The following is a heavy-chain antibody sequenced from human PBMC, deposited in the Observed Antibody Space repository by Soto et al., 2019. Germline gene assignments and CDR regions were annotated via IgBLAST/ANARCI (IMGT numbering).Heavy chain of an antibody. D-gene: IGHD2-21*02. V-gene: IGHV3-21*01. CDR3: ARADLAYCGGDCYSPGY. CDR2: ISSISTYI. Sequence: EVQLVESGGGLIKPGGSLRLSCAASGFTFSSYSMNWDRQAPGKGLEWVSSISSISTYIYYADSVKGRFTISRDNAKNSLYLQMNSLRAEDTAVYYCARADLAYCGGDCYSPGYWGQGTLVTVSS. J-gene: IGHJ4*02. CDR1: GFTFSSYS.